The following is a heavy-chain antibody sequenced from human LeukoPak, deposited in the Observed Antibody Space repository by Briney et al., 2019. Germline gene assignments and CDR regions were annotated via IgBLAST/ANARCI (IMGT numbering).Heavy chain of an antibody. CDR3: ARDLGVGATSPMYYSDY. V-gene: IGHV1-69*04. Sequence: GASVKVSCKASGGTFSSYTISWVRQAPGQGLEWMGRIIPILGIANYAQKFQGRVTITADKSTSTAYMELSSLRSEDTAVYYCARDLGVGATSPMYYSDYWGQGTLVTVSS. CDR1: GGTFSSYT. J-gene: IGHJ4*02. CDR2: IIPILGIA. D-gene: IGHD1-26*01.